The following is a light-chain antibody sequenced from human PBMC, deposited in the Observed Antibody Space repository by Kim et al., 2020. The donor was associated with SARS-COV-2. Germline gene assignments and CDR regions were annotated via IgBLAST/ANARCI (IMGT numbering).Light chain of an antibody. J-gene: IGLJ2*01. V-gene: IGLV7-46*01. CDR1: TGAVPSGHY. CDR3: LLWYSGVVA. Sequence: PGGEAPPTLAASTGAVPSGHYPSWFQQKPDQVPRTLIYDTTNKPSGTPARFSGSLLGGKAALTLSGAQPEDEAEYYCLLWYSGVVAFGGGTQLTVL. CDR2: DTT.